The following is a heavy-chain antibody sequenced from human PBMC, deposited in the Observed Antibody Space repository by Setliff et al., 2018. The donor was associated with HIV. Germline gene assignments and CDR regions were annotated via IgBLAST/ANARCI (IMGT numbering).Heavy chain of an antibody. D-gene: IGHD3-10*01. CDR1: GYTFTSYA. CDR3: ASGSIDKREYYFDY. J-gene: IGHJ4*02. Sequence: SVKVSCKASGYTFTSYAMNWVRQAPGQGLEWMGGIIPIYGTANYAQKFQGRVTITADESTSTAYMELSSLRSEDTAVYYCASGSIDKREYYFDYWGQGTLVTVSS. V-gene: IGHV1-69*13. CDR2: IIPIYGTA.